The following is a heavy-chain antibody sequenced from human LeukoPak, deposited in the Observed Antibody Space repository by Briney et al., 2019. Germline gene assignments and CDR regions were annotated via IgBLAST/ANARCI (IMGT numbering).Heavy chain of an antibody. CDR2: IIPIFGTA. D-gene: IGHD1-1*01. J-gene: IGHJ4*02. CDR3: ARDKNWNYWEY. Sequence: VASVKVSCKASGGTFSSYAISWVRQAPGQGLEWMGGIIPIFGTANYAQKFQGRVTITTDESTSTAYMELSSLRSEDTAVYYCARDKNWNYWEYWGQGTLVTVSS. V-gene: IGHV1-69*05. CDR1: GGTFSSYA.